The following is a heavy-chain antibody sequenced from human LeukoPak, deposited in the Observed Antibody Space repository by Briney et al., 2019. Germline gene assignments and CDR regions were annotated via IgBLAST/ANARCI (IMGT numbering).Heavy chain of an antibody. Sequence: GGSLRLSCATSGFSFTTYGMHWVRQAPGKGLEWVAVTYGDGTSKYYADSVKGRFTISKDNSKNTLYVQMNSLRAEDTAVYYCAKHCSSGWYYFDYWGQGTLVTVSS. CDR3: AKHCSSGWYYFDY. CDR1: GFSFTTYG. V-gene: IGHV3-33*06. J-gene: IGHJ4*02. D-gene: IGHD6-19*01. CDR2: TYGDGTSK.